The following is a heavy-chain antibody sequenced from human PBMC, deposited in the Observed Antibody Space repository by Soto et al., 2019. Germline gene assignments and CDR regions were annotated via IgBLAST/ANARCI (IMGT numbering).Heavy chain of an antibody. CDR1: GGTFSSYT. V-gene: IGHV1-69*02. CDR3: ASYDLGDRVIDY. D-gene: IGHD4-17*01. Sequence: QVQLVQSGAEVKKPGSSVKVSCKASGGTFSSYTISWVRQAPGQGLEWMGRIIPILGIANYAQKFQGRVTITADKSTSTAYMELRGLRSEDTAVYCCASYDLGDRVIDYWGQGTLVTVSS. J-gene: IGHJ4*02. CDR2: IIPILGIA.